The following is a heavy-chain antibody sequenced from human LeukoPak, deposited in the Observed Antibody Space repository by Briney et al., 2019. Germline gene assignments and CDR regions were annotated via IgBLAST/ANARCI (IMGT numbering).Heavy chain of an antibody. CDR2: ISAHNGKS. J-gene: IGHJ4*02. CDR3: AREGYSNYDFDY. V-gene: IGHV1-18*01. CDR1: GYIFSTYG. D-gene: IGHD4-11*01. Sequence: ASVKVSCKASGYIFSTYGISWVRQAPGQGREWMGWISAHNGKSKYTQRFQGRVTMTTDTSTSTAYMELRSLRSDDTAVYYCAREGYSNYDFDYWGQGTLVTISS.